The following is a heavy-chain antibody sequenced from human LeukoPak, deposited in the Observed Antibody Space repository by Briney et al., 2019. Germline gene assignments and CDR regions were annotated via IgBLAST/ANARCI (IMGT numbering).Heavy chain of an antibody. V-gene: IGHV4-4*07. CDR3: ARGKGVYSSSWYQVWFDP. J-gene: IGHJ5*02. CDR2: IYTSGST. D-gene: IGHD6-13*01. CDR1: GGSISSYY. Sequence: SETLSLTCTVSGGSISSYYWSWIRQPAGKGLEWIGRIYTSGSTNYNPSLKSRVTISVDMSKNQFSLKLSSVTAADTAVYYCARGKGVYSSSWYQVWFDPWGQGTLVTVSS.